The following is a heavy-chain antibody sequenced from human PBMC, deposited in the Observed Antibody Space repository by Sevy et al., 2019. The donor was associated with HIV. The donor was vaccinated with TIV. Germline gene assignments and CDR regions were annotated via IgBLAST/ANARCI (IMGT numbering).Heavy chain of an antibody. D-gene: IGHD3-3*01. CDR2: INPNSGDT. Sequence: ASVKVSCKASGNTFTVYFVYWVRQAPGQGLEWMGGINPNSGDTNYAQNFQGRVTMTSDASISTAYMELSSLKSGDTAVYYWARGVTIFGVDYYFQHWGQSALVTVSS. CDR3: ARGVTIFGVDYYFQH. CDR1: GNTFTVYF. J-gene: IGHJ1*01. V-gene: IGHV1-2*02.